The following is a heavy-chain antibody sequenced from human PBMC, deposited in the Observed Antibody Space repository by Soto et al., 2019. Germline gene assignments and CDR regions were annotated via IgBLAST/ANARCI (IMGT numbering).Heavy chain of an antibody. V-gene: IGHV1-18*01. CDR3: ARFYCGGDCYLYYLDY. Sequence: ASVKVSCKASGYTFTSYGISWVRQAPGQGLEWMGWISAYNGNTNYAQKLQGRVTMTTDTSTSTAYMELRSLRSDDTAVYYCARFYCGGDCYLYYLDYWGQGTLVTVSS. J-gene: IGHJ4*02. CDR1: GYTFTSYG. D-gene: IGHD2-21*02. CDR2: ISAYNGNT.